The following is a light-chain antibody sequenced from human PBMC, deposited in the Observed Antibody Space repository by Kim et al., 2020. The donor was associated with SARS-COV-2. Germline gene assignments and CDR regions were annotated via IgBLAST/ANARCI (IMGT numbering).Light chain of an antibody. CDR1: NIGSKS. V-gene: IGLV3-21*03. J-gene: IGLJ2*01. Sequence: SYELTQPPSVSVAPGKTARITCGGNNIGSKSVHWYQQKPGQAPVLVVYVDSDRPSGIPERFSGSNSGNTATLTISRVEAGDEADYYCQVWDSNVVFGGGTQLTVL. CDR3: QVWDSNVV. CDR2: VDS.